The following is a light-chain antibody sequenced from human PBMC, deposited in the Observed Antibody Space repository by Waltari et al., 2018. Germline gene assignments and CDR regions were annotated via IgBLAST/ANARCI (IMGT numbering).Light chain of an antibody. CDR1: SSDVGGYNY. CDR2: DVS. CDR3: CSYAGSYTFGV. J-gene: IGLJ3*02. Sequence: QSALTQPRSVSGSPGQSVTISCTGTSSDVGGYNYVSCYQQHPGKAPKLMIYDVSKRPSGVPDRFSGSKSGNTASLTISGLQAEDEADYYCCSYAGSYTFGVFGGGTKLTVL. V-gene: IGLV2-11*01.